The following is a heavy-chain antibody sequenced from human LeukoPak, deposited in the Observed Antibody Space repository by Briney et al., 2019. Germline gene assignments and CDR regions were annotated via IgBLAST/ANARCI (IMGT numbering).Heavy chain of an antibody. Sequence: GGSLRLSCAASGFTFSSYAMSWVRQAPGKGLEWVAFIRHDGSNTHYADSVKGRFTISRDNSKNTLHLQVNTLRAEDTAVYYCVKDIVGAFDIWGQGTMVIVSS. CDR1: GFTFSSYA. CDR2: IRHDGSNT. V-gene: IGHV3-30*02. CDR3: VKDIVGAFDI. D-gene: IGHD2-21*01. J-gene: IGHJ3*02.